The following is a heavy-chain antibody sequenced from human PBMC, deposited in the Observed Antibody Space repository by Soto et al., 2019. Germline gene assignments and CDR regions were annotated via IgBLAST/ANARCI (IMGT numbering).Heavy chain of an antibody. CDR3: ALAPAAHILH. J-gene: IGHJ1*01. D-gene: IGHD2-2*01. CDR1: GGSLSAYY. V-gene: IGHV4-34*01. CDR2: INPSGTT. Sequence: QVQLQQWGAGLLKPSETLSLTCAVYGGSLSAYYWSWIRQPPGKGLEWIGEINPSGTTNYNPSLKSRVTISVDTSKNQFSLKLSSVPAADTAVYHCALAPAAHILHWGQGTLVTVSS.